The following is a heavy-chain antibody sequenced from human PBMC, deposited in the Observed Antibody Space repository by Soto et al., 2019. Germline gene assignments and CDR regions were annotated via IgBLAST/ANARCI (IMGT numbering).Heavy chain of an antibody. Sequence: SETLSLTCTVSGGSISSGGYYWSWIRQHPGKGLEWIGYIYYSGSTYYNPSLKSRVTISVDTSKNQFSLKLSSGTAADTAVYYCASSFVTTGGMDVWGQGTTVTVSS. J-gene: IGHJ6*02. CDR2: IYYSGST. V-gene: IGHV4-31*03. CDR3: ASSFVTTGGMDV. CDR1: GGSISSGGYY. D-gene: IGHD2-21*01.